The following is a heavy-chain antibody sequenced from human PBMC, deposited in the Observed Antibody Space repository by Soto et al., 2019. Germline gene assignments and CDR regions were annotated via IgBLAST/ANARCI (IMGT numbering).Heavy chain of an antibody. CDR1: GGSISSSSYY. Sequence: FETLSLTCTVSGGSISSSSYYWGWIRQPPGKGLEWIGSIYYSGSTYYNPSLKSRVTISVDTSKNQFSLKLSSVTAADTAVYYCACIFSGGYGYGFYYYGMDVWGQGTTVTVSS. J-gene: IGHJ6*02. D-gene: IGHD5-18*01. CDR3: ACIFSGGYGYGFYYYGMDV. V-gene: IGHV4-39*01. CDR2: IYYSGST.